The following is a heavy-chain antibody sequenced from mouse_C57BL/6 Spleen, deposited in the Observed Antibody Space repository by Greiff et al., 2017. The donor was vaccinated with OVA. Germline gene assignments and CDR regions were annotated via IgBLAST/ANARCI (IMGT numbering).Heavy chain of an antibody. CDR3: ARYTSGGYYAMDY. CDR1: GYSITSDY. J-gene: IGHJ4*01. Sequence: VQLKQSGPGLAKPSQTLSLTCSVTGYSITSDYWNWIRKFPGNKLEYMGYISYSGSTYYNPSLKSRISITRDTSKNQYYLQLNSVTTEDTATYYCARYTSGGYYAMDYWGQGTSVTVSS. V-gene: IGHV3-8*01. CDR2: ISYSGST.